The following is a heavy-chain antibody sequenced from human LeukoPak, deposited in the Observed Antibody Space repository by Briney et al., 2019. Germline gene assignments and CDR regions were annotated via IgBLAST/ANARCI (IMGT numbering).Heavy chain of an antibody. D-gene: IGHD4-17*01. V-gene: IGHV5-51*01. CDR1: GYTFTNYW. Sequence: GESLKISFKGSGYTFTNYWIGWGRPMPGKGLGWMGIMYPGDSDTRYSPSFQGQVTISADKSISTAYLQWSSLKASDTAMYYCARGDYGDFRVFYTLFDYWGQGTLVTVSS. CDR2: MYPGDSDT. CDR3: ARGDYGDFRVFYTLFDY. J-gene: IGHJ4*02.